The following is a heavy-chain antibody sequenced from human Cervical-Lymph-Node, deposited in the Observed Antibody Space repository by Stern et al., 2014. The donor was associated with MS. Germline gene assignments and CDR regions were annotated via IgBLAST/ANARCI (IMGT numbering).Heavy chain of an antibody. D-gene: IGHD2-2*01. CDR3: AKQQLIPPSDY. CDR1: GFTFSSFD. CDR2: LSYEVRDK. J-gene: IGHJ4*02. V-gene: IGHV3-30*18. Sequence: QLVQYGGGVVQPGKSLRLSCAASGFTFSSFDMHWVRQAPGKGLEWVAVLSYEVRDKSHADTVKGRFTISRDNCKNTLYLKVNSLRAEDTAVYYCAKQQLIPPSDYWGQGTLVTVSS.